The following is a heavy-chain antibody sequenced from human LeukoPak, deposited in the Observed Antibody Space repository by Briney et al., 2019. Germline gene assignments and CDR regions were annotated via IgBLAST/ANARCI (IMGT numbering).Heavy chain of an antibody. J-gene: IGHJ4*02. D-gene: IGHD6-13*01. CDR1: GFTFSYYS. Sequence: GGSLRLSCAASGFTFSYYSMNWVRQAPGKGLEWVSSITNLGNYIYYADSVKGRFTISRDNAKTSLYLQMNSLRAEDTAVYYCARDWGSWDFDYWGQGTLVTVSS. V-gene: IGHV3-21*01. CDR3: ARDWGSWDFDY. CDR2: ITNLGNYI.